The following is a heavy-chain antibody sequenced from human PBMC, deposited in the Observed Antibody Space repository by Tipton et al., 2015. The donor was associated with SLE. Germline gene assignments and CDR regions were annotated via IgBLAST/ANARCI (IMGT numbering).Heavy chain of an antibody. CDR2: IYDNGTP. CDR3: ARKLHCGPNCYSDWYFDL. V-gene: IGHV4-61*01. Sequence: TLSLTCTVSGGSVSSGNYYWSWIRRPPGKGLEWIGYIYDNGTPNYNPSLKSRATISMDTSGNKFSLNLNSVTAADTAMYYCARKLHCGPNCYSDWYFDLWGRGTLVTVSS. CDR1: GGSVSSGNYY. D-gene: IGHD2-21*02. J-gene: IGHJ2*01.